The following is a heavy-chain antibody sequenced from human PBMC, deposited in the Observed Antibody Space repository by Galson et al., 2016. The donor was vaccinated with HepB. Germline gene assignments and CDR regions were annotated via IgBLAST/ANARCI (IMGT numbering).Heavy chain of an antibody. CDR3: VRDHSVVPTTAYNWFDP. Sequence: SLRLSCAASGFAFSSHWMHWVRQDLGKGLVWVSRINSDGTISNYADSVKGRFTISRDNAKNTLYLQMNSLRAEDTAVYFCVRDHSVVPTTAYNWFDPWGRGTLVCVS. CDR2: INSDGTIS. J-gene: IGHJ5*02. V-gene: IGHV3-74*01. CDR1: GFAFSSHW. D-gene: IGHD4-23*01.